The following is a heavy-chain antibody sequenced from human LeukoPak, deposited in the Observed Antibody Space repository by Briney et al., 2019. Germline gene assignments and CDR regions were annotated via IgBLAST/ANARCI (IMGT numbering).Heavy chain of an antibody. J-gene: IGHJ4*02. CDR3: AREIAAAGPHLGY. CDR1: GFTFSSYW. Sequence: GGSLRLSCAASGFTFSSYWMSWVRQAPGKGLEWVSVIYSGGSTYYADSVKGRFTISRDNSKNTLYLQMNSLRAEDTAVYYCAREIAAAGPHLGYWGQGTLVTVSS. V-gene: IGHV3-66*02. D-gene: IGHD6-13*01. CDR2: IYSGGST.